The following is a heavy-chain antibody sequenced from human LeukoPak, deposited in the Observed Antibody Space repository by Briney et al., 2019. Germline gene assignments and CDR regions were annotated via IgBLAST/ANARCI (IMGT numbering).Heavy chain of an antibody. J-gene: IGHJ6*02. CDR3: AREIRETVFTRHHYYGIDV. V-gene: IGHV3-13*01. CDR2: IGTVDDT. Sequence: GESLRLSCTASGFTFSTYDMHWVRQVTGKGLEWVSAIGTVDDTYYLGSVKGRFTISRENAKNVLYLQMSSLRVEDTAVYYCAREIRETVFTRHHYYGIDVWGQGTTVTVSS. CDR1: GFTFSTYD. D-gene: IGHD1-1*01.